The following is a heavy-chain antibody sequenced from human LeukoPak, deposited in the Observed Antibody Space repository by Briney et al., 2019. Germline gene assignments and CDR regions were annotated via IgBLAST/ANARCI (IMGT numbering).Heavy chain of an antibody. V-gene: IGHV1-24*01. CDR2: FDPEDGET. CDR3: ATDRLSLDYDSSGYRDAFDI. Sequence: AXVKVSCKVSGYTLTELSMHWVRQAPGKGLEWMGGFDPEDGETIYAQKFQDRVTMTEDTSTDTAYMELSSLRSEDTAVYYCATDRLSLDYDSSGYRDAFDIWGQGTMVTVSA. J-gene: IGHJ3*02. D-gene: IGHD3-22*01. CDR1: GYTLTELS.